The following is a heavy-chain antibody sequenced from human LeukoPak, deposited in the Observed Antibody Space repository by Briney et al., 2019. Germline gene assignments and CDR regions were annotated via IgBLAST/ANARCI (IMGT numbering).Heavy chain of an antibody. CDR2: IRYDGSNK. V-gene: IGHV3-30*02. Sequence: GGSLRLSCAASGFTFSSYGMHWVRQAPGKGLEWVAFIRYDGSNKYYADSVKGRFTISRDNSKNSLYLQMNSLRAEDTAVYYCAREFGFGEFLSLHAFDIWGQGTMVTVSS. CDR3: AREFGFGEFLSLHAFDI. CDR1: GFTFSSYG. J-gene: IGHJ3*02. D-gene: IGHD3-10*01.